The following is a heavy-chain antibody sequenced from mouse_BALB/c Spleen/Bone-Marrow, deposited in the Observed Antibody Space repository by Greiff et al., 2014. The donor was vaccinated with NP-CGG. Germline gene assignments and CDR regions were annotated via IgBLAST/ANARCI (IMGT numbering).Heavy chain of an antibody. CDR2: ISYSGST. CDR3: ARYDYDGVDY. CDR1: GYSITSDYA. J-gene: IGHJ2*01. V-gene: IGHV3-2*02. D-gene: IGHD2-4*01. Sequence: EVQRVESGPGLVKPSQSLSLTCTVTGYSITSDYAWNWIRQFPGNKLEWMGYISYSGSTSYNPSLKSRISITRDTSKNQFFLQLSSVTTEDTATYYCARYDYDGVDYWGQGTTLTVSS.